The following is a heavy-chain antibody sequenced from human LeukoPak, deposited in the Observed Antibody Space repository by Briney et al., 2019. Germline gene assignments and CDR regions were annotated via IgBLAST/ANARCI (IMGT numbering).Heavy chain of an antibody. CDR1: GFNVSDYY. Sequence: GGSLRLSCAVSGFNVSDYYMSWIRQAPGKGLEWLSNIRSRGRTTHYADPLKGRFAISRDDAKNLLFLQMNSLSAEDTAVYFCARERGGNYFTFDIWGQGTILTVSS. CDR3: ARERGGNYFTFDI. D-gene: IGHD2-21*01. V-gene: IGHV3-11*01. J-gene: IGHJ3*02. CDR2: IRSRGRTT.